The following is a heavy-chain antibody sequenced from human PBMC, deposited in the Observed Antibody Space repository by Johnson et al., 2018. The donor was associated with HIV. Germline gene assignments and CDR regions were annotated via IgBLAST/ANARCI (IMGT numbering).Heavy chain of an antibody. CDR1: GFTSSSYA. J-gene: IGHJ3*02. CDR3: AKVHSGQLVGYAFDI. CDR2: INWNGAST. D-gene: IGHD1-26*01. Sequence: VQLVESGGGLVQPGGSLRLSCAASGFTSSSYAMSWVRQASGKGLEWVSGINWNGASTDYADSVKGRFTISRDNAKNSLYLQMNSLRAEDTALYYCAKVHSGQLVGYAFDIWGQGTMVTVSS. V-gene: IGHV3-20*04.